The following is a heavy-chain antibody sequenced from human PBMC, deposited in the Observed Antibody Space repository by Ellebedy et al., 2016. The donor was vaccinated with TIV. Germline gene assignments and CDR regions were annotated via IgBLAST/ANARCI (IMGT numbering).Heavy chain of an antibody. CDR1: GFTFSSYA. D-gene: IGHD6-13*01. CDR2: ISGSGSST. J-gene: IGHJ4*02. V-gene: IGHV3-23*01. Sequence: PGGSLRLSCAASGFTFSSYAMAWVRQAPGKGLEWVSGISGSGSSTYHADSVKGRLTISRDNSKNTLYLQMNSLGAEETAVYYCAKDPTVSGDSDYWGQGALVTVSS. CDR3: AKDPTVSGDSDY.